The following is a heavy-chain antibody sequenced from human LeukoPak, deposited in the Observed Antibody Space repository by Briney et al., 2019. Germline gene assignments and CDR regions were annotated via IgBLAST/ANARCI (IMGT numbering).Heavy chain of an antibody. Sequence: GGSLRLSCAASGFTVRSNYMSWVRQAPGKGLEWVSIIYGGGSVFYADSVKGRFTISRDNSKNTLYLQMNSLRGEDTAMYYCTTDPRYDYVWGSYRSMTYWGQGTLVTVSS. CDR3: TTDPRYDYVWGSYRSMTY. CDR1: GFTVRSNY. D-gene: IGHD3-16*02. V-gene: IGHV3-53*01. J-gene: IGHJ4*02. CDR2: IYGGGSV.